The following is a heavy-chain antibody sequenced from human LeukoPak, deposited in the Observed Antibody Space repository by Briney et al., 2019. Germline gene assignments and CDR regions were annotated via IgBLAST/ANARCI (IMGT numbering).Heavy chain of an antibody. D-gene: IGHD1-26*01. CDR1: GDSITRSDW. V-gene: IGHV4-28*05. J-gene: IGHJ3*02. CDR2: IYYSGRV. Sequence: SETLSLTCAVSGDSITRSDWWAWIRQPPGKGLEWLGNIYYSGRVYHNPSLQTRVTMSVDSSKNQFSLRLGSVTAVDTAVYFCAKTRSGTYYGDSFDIWAKGYWSPSLQ. CDR3: AKTRSGTYYGDSFDI.